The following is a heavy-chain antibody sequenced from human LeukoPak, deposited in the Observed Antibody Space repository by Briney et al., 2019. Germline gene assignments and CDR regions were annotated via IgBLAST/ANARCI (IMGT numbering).Heavy chain of an antibody. CDR3: ARGGYYYDSGGYSSDAFDI. J-gene: IGHJ3*02. V-gene: IGHV4-59*12. CDR2: IYHSGST. CDR1: GGSISSYY. D-gene: IGHD3-22*01. Sequence: PSETLSLTCTVSGGSISSYYWSWIRQPPGKGLEWIGYIYHSGSTYYNPSLKSRVTISVDRSKNQFSLKLSSVTAADTAVYYCARGGYYYDSGGYSSDAFDIWGQGTMVTVSS.